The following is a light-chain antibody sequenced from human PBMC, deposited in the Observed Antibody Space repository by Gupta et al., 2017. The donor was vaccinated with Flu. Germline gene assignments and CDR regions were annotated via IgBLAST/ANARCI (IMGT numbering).Light chain of an antibody. CDR1: SSDVGGYNY. J-gene: IGLJ2*01. V-gene: IGLV2-14*03. CDR3: SSYTSSSTLL. CDR2: DVS. Sequence: SITISCTGTSSDVGGYNYVSWYQHHPGKVPKLMIYDVSNRPSGVSNRFSGSKSGNTASLTISGLQAEDEADYYCSSYTSSSTLLFGGGTKLTVL.